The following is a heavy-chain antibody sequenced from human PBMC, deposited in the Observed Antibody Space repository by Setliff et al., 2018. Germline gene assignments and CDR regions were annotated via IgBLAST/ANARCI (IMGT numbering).Heavy chain of an antibody. J-gene: IGHJ6*03. CDR2: INTNTGNP. D-gene: IGHD3-10*01. Sequence: ASVKVSCKASGYTFTTYAISWMRQAPGQGLEWMGWINTNTGNPSYAQGFTGRFVFSLDTSVSTAYLQISSLKAEDTALYYCARASRFGTIKYRGDYYMDVWGKGPRAPSP. V-gene: IGHV7-4-1*02. CDR3: ARASRFGTIKYRGDYYMDV. CDR1: GYTFTTYA.